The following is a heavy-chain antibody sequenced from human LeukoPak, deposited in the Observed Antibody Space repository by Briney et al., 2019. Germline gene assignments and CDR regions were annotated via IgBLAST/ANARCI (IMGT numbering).Heavy chain of an antibody. CDR1: GYTFTGYY. CDR2: INPNSGGT. V-gene: IGHV1-2*02. D-gene: IGHD2-2*01. Sequence: ASVKVSCKASGYTFTGYYMHWVRQAPGQGLEWMGWINPNSGGTNYAQKFQGRVTMTRDASTGTAYMELSRLRSDDTAVYYCARPRMGLGYCSSTSCYDAFDIWGQGTMVTVSS. J-gene: IGHJ3*02. CDR3: ARPRMGLGYCSSTSCYDAFDI.